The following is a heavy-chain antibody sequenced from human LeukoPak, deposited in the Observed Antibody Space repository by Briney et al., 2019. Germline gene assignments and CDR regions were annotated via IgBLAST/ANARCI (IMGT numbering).Heavy chain of an antibody. CDR1: GFTVSSNY. V-gene: IGHV3-53*05. J-gene: IGHJ4*02. D-gene: IGHD3-22*01. CDR2: IYSGGST. Sequence: GGSLRLSCAASGFTVSSNYMSWVRQAPGKGLEWVSVIYSGGSTYYADSVKGRFTISRDNSKNTLYLQMNSLRVEDTAVYYCATAHRHYYYDSSGPGGAFDSWGQGTLVTVSS. CDR3: ATAHRHYYYDSSGPGGAFDS.